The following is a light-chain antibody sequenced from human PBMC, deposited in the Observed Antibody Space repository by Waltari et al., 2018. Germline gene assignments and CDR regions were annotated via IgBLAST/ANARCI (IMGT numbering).Light chain of an antibody. CDR2: AAS. J-gene: IGKJ2*01. CDR1: QSISNY. CDR3: QQSYSLPDT. V-gene: IGKV1-39*01. Sequence: DIQMTQSPSSLSASLGDRVTITCRTSQSISNYLNWYQQKLGKAPKLLIYAASTLQSGVPSRFSGSGSGAAFTLTISSLQPEDFATYYCQQSYSLPDTFGQGTKLEIK.